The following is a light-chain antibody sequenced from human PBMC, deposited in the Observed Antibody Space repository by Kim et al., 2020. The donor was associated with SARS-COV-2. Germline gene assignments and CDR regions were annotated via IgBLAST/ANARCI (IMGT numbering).Light chain of an antibody. V-gene: IGLV1-44*01. J-gene: IGLJ3*02. Sequence: QSVLTQPPSASGTPGQSVTISCSGSSSNIGSDTVNWYQHLPGTAPKLLIYNNDQRPSGVPDRFSGSKSGTSASLAISGLQSEDEADYYCAAWDDSLNGPVFGGGTQLTVL. CDR2: NND. CDR3: AAWDDSLNGPV. CDR1: SSNIGSDT.